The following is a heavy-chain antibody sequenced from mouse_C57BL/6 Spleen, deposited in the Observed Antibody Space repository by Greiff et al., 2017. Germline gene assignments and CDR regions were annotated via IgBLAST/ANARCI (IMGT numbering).Heavy chain of an antibody. J-gene: IGHJ4*01. CDR3: ARSYGSSLYYYAMDY. CDR2: ISGGGGNT. CDR1: GFTFSSYT. V-gene: IGHV5-9*01. Sequence: EVMLVESGGGLVKPGGSLKLSCAASGFTFSSYTMSWVRQTPEKRLEWVATISGGGGNTYYPDSVKGRFTISRDNAKNTLYLQMSSLRSEDTALYYCARSYGSSLYYYAMDYWGQGTSVTVSS. D-gene: IGHD1-1*01.